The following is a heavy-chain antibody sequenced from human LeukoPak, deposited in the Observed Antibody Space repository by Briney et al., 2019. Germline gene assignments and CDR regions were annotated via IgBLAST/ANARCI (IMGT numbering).Heavy chain of an antibody. Sequence: GGSLRLSCAASGFTFSNYAMTWVRQAPGKGLEWVSILSDSGVYTYYADSVKGRFTISRDNSNNMLYLQMNSLRAEDTAVYYCARTYYDILTGYNPYFDYWGQGILVTVSS. V-gene: IGHV3-23*01. CDR3: ARTYYDILTGYNPYFDY. J-gene: IGHJ4*02. D-gene: IGHD3-9*01. CDR1: GFTFSNYA. CDR2: LSDSGVYT.